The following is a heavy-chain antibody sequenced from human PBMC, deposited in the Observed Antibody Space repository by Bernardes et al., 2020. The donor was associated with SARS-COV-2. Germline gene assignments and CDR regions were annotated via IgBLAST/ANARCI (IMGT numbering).Heavy chain of an antibody. CDR1: GYTFTSYG. CDR2: ISFNGNT. CDR3: ARDTIGYNDFFGDF. D-gene: IGHD6-25*01. J-gene: IGHJ4*02. V-gene: IGHV1-18*01. Sequence: ASVKVSCKASGYTFTSYGISWVRQAPGQGLEWMGWISFNGNTNYAQKFQGRVKMTTDTSTSTAYMELRSLRSDDTAVYFCARDTIGYNDFFGDFWGQGTLVTVSS.